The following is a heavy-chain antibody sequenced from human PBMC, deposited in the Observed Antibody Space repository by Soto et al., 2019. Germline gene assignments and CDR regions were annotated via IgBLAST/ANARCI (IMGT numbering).Heavy chain of an antibody. V-gene: IGHV3-30-3*01. CDR2: ISCDGSNK. CDR3: ARAGCDGGSCYTVVGLRYGMDV. CDR1: GFTFSSYA. J-gene: IGHJ6*02. D-gene: IGHD2-15*01. Sequence: QVQLVESGGGVVQPGRSLRLSCAASGFTFSSYAMHWVRQAPGKGLEWVAVISCDGSNKYYADSVKGRFTISRDNSKNTLYLQMNSLRAEDTAVYYCARAGCDGGSCYTVVGLRYGMDVWGQGTTVTVSS.